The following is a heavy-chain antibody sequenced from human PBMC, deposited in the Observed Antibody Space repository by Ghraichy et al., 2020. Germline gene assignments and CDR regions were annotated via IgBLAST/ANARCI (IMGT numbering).Heavy chain of an antibody. CDR2: IKQDGSEK. J-gene: IGHJ3*02. CDR3: ARHWNYDAFDI. Sequence: GGSLRLSCAASGFTFSSYWLSWVRQAPGKGLEWVANIKQDGSEKYYVDSVKGRFTISRDNAKNSLYLQMNSLRAEDTAVYYCARHWNYDAFDIWGQGTMVTVSS. CDR1: GFTFSSYW. V-gene: IGHV3-7*01. D-gene: IGHD1-7*01.